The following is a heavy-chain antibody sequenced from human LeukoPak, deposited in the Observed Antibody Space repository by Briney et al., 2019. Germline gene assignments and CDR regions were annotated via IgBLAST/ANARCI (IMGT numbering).Heavy chain of an antibody. Sequence: SGPTLVNPTQTLTLTCTFSGFSLSTSGVGVAWIRQPPGKALEWLALIYWDDDKRYSPSLKSRITITKDTSKNQVVLTMTNMDPVDTATYYCAHIKYCSGGSCYWGGEYFDYWGQGTLVTVSS. CDR2: IYWDDDK. J-gene: IGHJ4*02. D-gene: IGHD2-15*01. V-gene: IGHV2-5*02. CDR3: AHIKYCSGGSCYWGGEYFDY. CDR1: GFSLSTSGVG.